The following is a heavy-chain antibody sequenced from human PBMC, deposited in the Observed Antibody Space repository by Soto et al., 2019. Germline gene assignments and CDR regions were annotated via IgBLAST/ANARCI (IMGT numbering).Heavy chain of an antibody. CDR3: ARNYYDSGGGFDY. J-gene: IGHJ4*02. CDR1: GFTVSSNY. Sequence: GGSLRLSCAASGFTVSSNYMSWVRQAPGKGLEWVSVIYRVVSIYYAASVKGRFTISRDFSKNTLYLQMNSLRAEDTAVYYCARNYYDSGGGFDYWGQGTLVTVSS. D-gene: IGHD3-22*01. V-gene: IGHV3-53*01. CDR2: IYRVVSI.